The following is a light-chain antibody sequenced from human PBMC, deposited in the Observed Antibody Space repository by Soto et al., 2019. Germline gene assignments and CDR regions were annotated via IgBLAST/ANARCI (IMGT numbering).Light chain of an antibody. CDR2: EVS. V-gene: IGLV2-14*01. CDR3: SSYTSSSIPGV. J-gene: IGLJ2*01. Sequence: QSVLTQPASVSGSPGQSITISCTGTSSDVGGYNYVSWYQQPPGKAPKLMIYEVSYRPSGVSNRFSGSKSGNTPSLTISGRQAEDEANYYCSSYTSSSIPGVFGGGTKLTVL. CDR1: SSDVGGYNY.